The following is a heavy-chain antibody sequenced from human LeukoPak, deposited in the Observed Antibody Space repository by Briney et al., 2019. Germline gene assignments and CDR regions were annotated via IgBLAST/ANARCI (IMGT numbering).Heavy chain of an antibody. Sequence: GGSLRLSCTASGSPFSSFAMNWVRQAPGKGLEWVSTIDAGGGSTYFADSVEGRFTISRDNPKKTLFLQMNNLRAEDTALYFCAKGTTEFESWGQGTLVTVSS. V-gene: IGHV3-23*01. D-gene: IGHD1-1*01. J-gene: IGHJ5*01. CDR2: IDAGGGST. CDR1: GSPFSSFA. CDR3: AKGTTEFES.